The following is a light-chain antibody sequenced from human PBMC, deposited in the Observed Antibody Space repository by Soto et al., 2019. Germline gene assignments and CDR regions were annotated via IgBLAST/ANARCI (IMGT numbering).Light chain of an antibody. CDR1: SSNIGAGHA. CDR2: GNN. V-gene: IGLV1-40*01. CDR3: QSYDSNLSGYV. J-gene: IGLJ1*01. Sequence: QSVLTQPPSVSAAPGQKVTISCSGSSSNIGAGHAVHWYQQFSGTAPKLLISGNNNRPSGVPDRFSGSKSGTSASLAITGLQADDEADYYCQSYDSNLSGYVFGTGTKVTVL.